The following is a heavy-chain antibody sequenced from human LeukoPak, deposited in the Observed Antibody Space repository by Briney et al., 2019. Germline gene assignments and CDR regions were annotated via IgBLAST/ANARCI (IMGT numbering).Heavy chain of an antibody. J-gene: IGHJ4*02. CDR1: GGSSSVYY. V-gene: IGHV4-34*01. D-gene: IGHD2-2*01. Sequence: SETLSLTCAVYGGSSSVYYWSWIRQPPGKGLEWIGEINHSGSTKFNPSLKSRVTLSIDTSRNQFSLNLSSVTAADTAVYYCARLFCHSTACYVDSWGQGTLVTVSS. CDR3: ARLFCHSTACYVDS. CDR2: INHSGST.